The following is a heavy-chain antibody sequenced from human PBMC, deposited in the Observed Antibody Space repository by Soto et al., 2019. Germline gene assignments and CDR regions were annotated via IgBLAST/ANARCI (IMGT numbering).Heavy chain of an antibody. V-gene: IGHV4-59*01. Sequence: QVQLQGSGPRLVKPSETLSLTCSVSGGSISPYFWTWVRQAPGKGLEWIGYISYSGSTNYNPSLKSRLTILLSPSKNQFSLKLSSVTAADTAVYYCARGTRATQYYNYFYGVDVWGQGTTVTVSS. J-gene: IGHJ6*02. CDR3: ARGTRATQYYNYFYGVDV. CDR1: GGSISPYF. CDR2: ISYSGST.